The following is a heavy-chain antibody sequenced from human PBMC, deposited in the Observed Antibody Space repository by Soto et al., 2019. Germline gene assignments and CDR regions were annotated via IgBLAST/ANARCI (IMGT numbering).Heavy chain of an antibody. Sequence: EVQLLESGGGLVQPGGSLRVSCIASGFTFRNYAMTWVRQAPGKGLEWVSAISGSGGTTYYADSVKGRFTISRDNSRNKLYLQMNSLRAEDTATYYCAKDLDVYCSSASCYGDAFDIWGQGTMVTVSS. V-gene: IGHV3-23*01. CDR3: AKDLDVYCSSASCYGDAFDI. D-gene: IGHD2-2*01. CDR1: GFTFRNYA. CDR2: ISGSGGTT. J-gene: IGHJ3*02.